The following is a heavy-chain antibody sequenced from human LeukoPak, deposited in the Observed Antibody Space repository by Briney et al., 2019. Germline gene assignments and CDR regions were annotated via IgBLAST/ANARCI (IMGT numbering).Heavy chain of an antibody. J-gene: IGHJ4*02. Sequence: ISTSCTSIYYADSGKGPFTSSRDNAKNSLYLQMNSLRAEDTAVYYCARDPPRITMVRGVFDYWGQGTLVTVSS. CDR2: ISTSCTSI. CDR3: ARDPPRITMVRGVFDY. D-gene: IGHD3-10*01. V-gene: IGHV3-11*01.